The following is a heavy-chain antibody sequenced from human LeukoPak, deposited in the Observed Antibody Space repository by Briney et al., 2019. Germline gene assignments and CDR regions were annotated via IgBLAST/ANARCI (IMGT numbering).Heavy chain of an antibody. D-gene: IGHD5-18*01. CDR1: GGTFSSYA. CDR2: IIPIFGTA. CDR3: ARDEALDFGYSYPTHPLRY. V-gene: IGHV1-69*13. Sequence: GASVKVSCKASGGTFSSYAISWVRQAPGQGLEWMGGIIPIFGTANYAQKFQGRVTITADESTSTAYMELSSLRSEDTAVYYCARDEALDFGYSYPTHPLRYWGQGTLVTVSS. J-gene: IGHJ4*02.